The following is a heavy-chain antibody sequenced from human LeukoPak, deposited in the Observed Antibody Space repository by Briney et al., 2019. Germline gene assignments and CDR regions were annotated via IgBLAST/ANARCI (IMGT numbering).Heavy chain of an antibody. CDR1: GGSISSYY. CDR2: IYHSGST. J-gene: IGHJ4*02. Sequence: SETLSLTCTVSGGSISSYYWSWIRQPPGKGLEWIGSIYHSGSTYYNPSLKSRVTISVDTSKNQFSLKLSSVTAADTAVYYCARWYYYDSSGYSYFDYWGQGTLVTVSS. CDR3: ARWYYYDSSGYSYFDY. D-gene: IGHD3-22*01. V-gene: IGHV4-59*08.